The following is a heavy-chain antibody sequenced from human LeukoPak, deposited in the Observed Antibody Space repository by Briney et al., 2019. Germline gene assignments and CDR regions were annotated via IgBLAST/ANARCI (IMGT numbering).Heavy chain of an antibody. CDR3: ARDLRIDSSGYIPPYYFDY. D-gene: IGHD3-22*01. V-gene: IGHV3-11*01. J-gene: IGHJ4*02. CDR1: GFTFSDYC. CDR2: ISSSGSTI. Sequence: GGSLRLSCAASGFTFSDYCMSWIRQAPGKGLEWVSYISSSGSTIYYADSVKGRFTISRDNAKNSLYLQMNSLRAEDTAVYYCARDLRIDSSGYIPPYYFDYWGQGTLVTVSS.